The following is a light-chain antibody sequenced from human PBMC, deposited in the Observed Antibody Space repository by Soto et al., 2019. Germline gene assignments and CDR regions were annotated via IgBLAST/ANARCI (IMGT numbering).Light chain of an antibody. CDR2: DAS. CDR3: QHCSMYCPCT. CDR1: QSFSGT. V-gene: IGKV1-5*01. Sequence: TPYPPIIPESSGDRVSXTCRASQSFSGTLAWYQQKPLKSSKLLMFDASTLETWVPSMFSCSGSGTEFHLTISRIQPNDFATCYCQHCSMYCPCTFGRGTKVDIK. J-gene: IGKJ4*01.